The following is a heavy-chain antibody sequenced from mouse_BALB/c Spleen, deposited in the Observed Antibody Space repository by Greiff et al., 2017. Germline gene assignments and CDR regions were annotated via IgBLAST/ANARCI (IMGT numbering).Heavy chain of an antibody. V-gene: IGHV4-1*02. CDR3: ARRAWSLYAMDY. CDR2: INPDSSTI. Sequence: EASGFDFSRYWMSWVRQAPGKGLEWIGEINPDSSTINYTPSLKDKFIISRDNAKNTLYLQMSKVRSEDTALYYCARRAWSLYAMDYWGQGTSVTVSS. CDR1: GFDFSRYW. J-gene: IGHJ4*01. D-gene: IGHD1-1*02.